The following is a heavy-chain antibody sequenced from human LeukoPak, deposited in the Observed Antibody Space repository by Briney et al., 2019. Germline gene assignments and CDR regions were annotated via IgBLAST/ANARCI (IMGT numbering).Heavy chain of an antibody. D-gene: IGHD3-10*01. V-gene: IGHV4-61*01. CDR3: ARRITMVRGVTTDNWFDP. CDR2: VYHSGST. J-gene: IGHJ5*02. CDR1: GGSVSSGSYY. Sequence: SDTLSLTCTVSGGSVSSGSYYWNWIRQPPGKGLEWIGYVYHSGSTNYNPSLKSRVTISVDTSKNQFSLKLSSVTAEDTAVYYCARRITMVRGVTTDNWFDPWGQGTLVTVSS.